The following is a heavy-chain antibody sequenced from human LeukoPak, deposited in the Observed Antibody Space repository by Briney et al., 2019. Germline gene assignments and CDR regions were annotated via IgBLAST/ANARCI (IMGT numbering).Heavy chain of an antibody. Sequence: TLSLTCTVSGGSISSGGDYWSWIRQPPGKGLEWILHISYKGTTYYNPSLKSRITKTLVTSKNQFSLEQSSVTAADTAVYYCARAAWRGTNSRDAFDIWGLGTVVTVSS. D-gene: IGHD4/OR15-4a*01. V-gene: IGHV4-31*03. CDR1: GGSISSGGDY. J-gene: IGHJ3*02. CDR3: ARAAWRGTNSRDAFDI. CDR2: ISYKGTT.